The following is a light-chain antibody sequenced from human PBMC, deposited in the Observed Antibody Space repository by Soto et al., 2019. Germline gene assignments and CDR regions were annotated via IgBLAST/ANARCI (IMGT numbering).Light chain of an antibody. J-gene: IGKJ3*01. CDR2: AAS. CDR3: QQASVLPFT. Sequence: DIQMTQSPSSVSASVGDRVTITCRASRDFGTWLAWYQQIPGKAPKLLIFAASTLQNRVPSRFSGSGSGTDFTLTISGLQPEDFATYYCQQASVLPFTFGPGTKVDMK. CDR1: RDFGTW. V-gene: IGKV1-12*01.